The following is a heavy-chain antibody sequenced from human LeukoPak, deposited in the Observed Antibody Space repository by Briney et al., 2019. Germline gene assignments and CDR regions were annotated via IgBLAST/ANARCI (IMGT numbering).Heavy chain of an antibody. V-gene: IGHV3-30*18. CDR3: AKRPSDYGDYVTYFDY. J-gene: IGHJ4*02. Sequence: GGSLRLSCAASGFSFISYGMHWVRQAPGKGLEWVGVKKYADPVKGRFTISRDNSKDTLYLQVNSLRDEDTAVYYCAKRPSDYGDYVTYFDYWGQGTLVTVSS. CDR2: K. CDR1: GFSFISYG. D-gene: IGHD4-17*01.